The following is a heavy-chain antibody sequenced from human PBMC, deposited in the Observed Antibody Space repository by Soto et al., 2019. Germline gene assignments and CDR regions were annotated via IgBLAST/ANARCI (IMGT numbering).Heavy chain of an antibody. V-gene: IGHV1-18*04. CDR2: ISAYNGNT. Sequence: GASVKVSCKASGYTFTSCGISWVRQAPGQGLEWMGWISAYNGNTNYAQKLQGRVTMTTDTSTSTAYMELRSLRSDDTAVYYCARGVVVAAYYYYYGMDVWGQGTTVTVSS. CDR3: ARGVVVAAYYYYYGMDV. D-gene: IGHD2-15*01. CDR1: GYTFTSCG. J-gene: IGHJ6*02.